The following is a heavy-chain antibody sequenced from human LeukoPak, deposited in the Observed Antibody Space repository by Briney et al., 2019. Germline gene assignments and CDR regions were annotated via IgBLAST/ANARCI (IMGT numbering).Heavy chain of an antibody. J-gene: IGHJ4*02. V-gene: IGHV3-21*01. CDR2: LSSSSSYI. D-gene: IGHD3-16*01. CDR1: GFSFSSYN. CDR3: ARTLWGLTLLSSDY. Sequence: GGSLRLSCIGSGFSFSSYNMNWVRQAPGKGLEWVSSLSSSSSYIYYADSVKGRFTISRDNARNSLYLQMDSLRVEDTAVYYCARTLWGLTLLSSDYWGQGTLVTVSS.